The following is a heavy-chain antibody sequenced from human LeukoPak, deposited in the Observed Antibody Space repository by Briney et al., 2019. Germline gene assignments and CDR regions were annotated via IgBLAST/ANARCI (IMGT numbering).Heavy chain of an antibody. V-gene: IGHV4-4*02. Sequence: PSGTLSLTCAVSGDSISTDHWWSWVRQPPGKGLEGIGEIYHSGSTNYNPSLKSRVTISLDKSTNQFSLKLSSMTGADTAVYYCASARWDYWGQGTLVTVSS. J-gene: IGHJ4*02. CDR2: IYHSGST. CDR1: GDSISTDHW. CDR3: ASARWDY.